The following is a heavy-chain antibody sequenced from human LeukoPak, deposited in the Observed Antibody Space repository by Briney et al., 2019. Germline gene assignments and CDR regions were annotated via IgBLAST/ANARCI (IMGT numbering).Heavy chain of an antibody. CDR1: GITFSNAW. J-gene: IGHJ4*02. CDR2: ILSKTDGGTA. V-gene: IGHV3-15*01. Sequence: GGSLRLSCAAPGITFSNAWMTWVRRAPGKGLEWVGRILSKTDGGTADYAAPVKGRFTISRDDSKDTMYLQMNSLKSEDTAAYYCTTQRAGAFDYWGQGTLVTVSS. D-gene: IGHD3-10*01. CDR3: TTQRAGAFDY.